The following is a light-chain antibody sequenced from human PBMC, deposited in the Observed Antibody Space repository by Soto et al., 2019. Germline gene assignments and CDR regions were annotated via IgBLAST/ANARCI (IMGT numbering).Light chain of an antibody. Sequence: DIHMTQSPSTLSASVGYRFTITCRASQSISSWLAWYQQKPGKAPKLLIYDASSLESGVPSRFRGSGSGTEFTLTISSLQPDDFETYYCQQYNSYPWTFGQGTKVDNK. J-gene: IGKJ1*01. CDR1: QSISSW. CDR2: DAS. V-gene: IGKV1-5*01. CDR3: QQYNSYPWT.